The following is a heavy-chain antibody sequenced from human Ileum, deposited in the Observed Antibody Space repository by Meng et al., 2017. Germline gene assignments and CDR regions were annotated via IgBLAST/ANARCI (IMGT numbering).Heavy chain of an antibody. Sequence: SETLSLTCTVSGGSISSYSWSWIRQPPGRGLEWIGYIYYTGSTKYNPSLKSRVTISLDTSKNQFSLKLSSVTDADTAVYYCARGFGDVYNYAPYWGQGTLVTVSS. CDR1: GGSISSYS. CDR3: ARGFGDVYNYAPY. CDR2: IYYTGST. V-gene: IGHV4-59*01. J-gene: IGHJ4*02. D-gene: IGHD5-24*01.